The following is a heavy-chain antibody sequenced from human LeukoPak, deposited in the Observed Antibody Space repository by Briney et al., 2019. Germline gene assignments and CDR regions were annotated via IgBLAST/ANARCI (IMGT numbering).Heavy chain of an antibody. D-gene: IGHD3-3*01. CDR3: ARGPWSGYPPYYYHMDV. Sequence: SETLSLTCFVSGGSISSGSYYWSWIRLPAGKRLEWIGRIYTSGSTNYNPSLKSRVTMSVDTSRNQFSLKLSSVIAADTAVYYCARGPWSGYPPYYYHMDVWGKGTTVTVSS. CDR1: GGSISSGSYY. V-gene: IGHV4-61*02. J-gene: IGHJ6*03. CDR2: IYTSGST.